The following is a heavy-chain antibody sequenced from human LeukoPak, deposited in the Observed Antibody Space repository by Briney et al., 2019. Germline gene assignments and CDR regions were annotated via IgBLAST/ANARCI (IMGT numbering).Heavy chain of an antibody. Sequence: ASVKVSCKASGYTFTGYYMHWVRQAPGQGLEWMGWINPNSGGTNYAQKFQGRVTMTRDTSISTAYMELSRLRSGDTAVYYCALEYSSSSSLDYWGQGTLVTVSS. CDR3: ALEYSSSSSLDY. CDR1: GYTFTGYY. V-gene: IGHV1-2*02. CDR2: INPNSGGT. D-gene: IGHD6-6*01. J-gene: IGHJ4*02.